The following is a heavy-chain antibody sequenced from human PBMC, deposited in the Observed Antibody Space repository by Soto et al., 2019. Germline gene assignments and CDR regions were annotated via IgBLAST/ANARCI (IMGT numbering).Heavy chain of an antibody. CDR3: VQSRCGGDCLQSYSSHSYYGLDV. CDR2: IYWVDDK. V-gene: IGHV2-5*02. Sequence: QITLKESGPTLVKPTQTLTLTCTFPGFSFSSIGEGVGWIRQPPGKALEWLALIYWVDDKRYSPSLKRRLTISEDTTKNQVVLTMTNMHPVVTSTYYCVQSRCGGDCLQSYSSHSYYGLDVWGQGTTVTVSS. D-gene: IGHD2-21*02. CDR1: GFSFSSIGEG. J-gene: IGHJ6*02.